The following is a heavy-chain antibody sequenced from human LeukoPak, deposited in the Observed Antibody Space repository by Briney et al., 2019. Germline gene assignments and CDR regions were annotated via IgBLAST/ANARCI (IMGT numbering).Heavy chain of an antibody. J-gene: IGHJ4*02. CDR3: ARDRDYGDYGFDY. CDR1: GGPISSYY. V-gene: IGHV4-59*01. CDR2: IYYSGST. Sequence: PSETLSLTCSVSGGPISSYYGSWLRQPPGKGLEWIGYIYYSGSTNYNPSLKSRVTISVDTSKNQFSLKLSSVTAADTAVYYCARDRDYGDYGFDYWGQGTLVTVSS. D-gene: IGHD4-17*01.